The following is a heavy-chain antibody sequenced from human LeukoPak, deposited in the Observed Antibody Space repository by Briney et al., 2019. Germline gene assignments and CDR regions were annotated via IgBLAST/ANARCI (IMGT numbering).Heavy chain of an antibody. V-gene: IGHV3-21*01. D-gene: IGHD4-23*01. CDR3: ARLRNVGGNPHPFNV. J-gene: IGHJ3*01. CDR1: GFTFSSYS. Sequence: GGSLRLSCAASGFTFSSYSMNWVRQAPGKGLEWVSSISSTSGYIYYADSLKGRFTISRDNAKKSLYLQMNSLRAEDTAVYYCARLRNVGGNPHPFNVWGQGTTVTVSS. CDR2: ISSTSGYI.